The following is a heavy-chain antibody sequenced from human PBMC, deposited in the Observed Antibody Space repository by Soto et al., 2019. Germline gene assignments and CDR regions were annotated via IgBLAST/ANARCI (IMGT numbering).Heavy chain of an antibody. J-gene: IGHJ3*02. CDR1: GFTFSSYA. D-gene: IGHD4-17*01. CDR2: ISYDGSNK. Sequence: QVQLVESGGGVVQPGRSLRLSCAASGFTFSSYAMHWVLQAPGKGLEWVAGISYDGSNKYYADSVKGRFTISRDNPKNTLYLQVNSLRAEDTAVYYCARELPFDYGDQRGAFDIWGQGTMVTVSS. CDR3: ARELPFDYGDQRGAFDI. V-gene: IGHV3-30-3*01.